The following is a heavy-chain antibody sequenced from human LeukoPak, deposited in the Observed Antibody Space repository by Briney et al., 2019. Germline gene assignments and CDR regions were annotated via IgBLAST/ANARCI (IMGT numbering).Heavy chain of an antibody. D-gene: IGHD3-22*01. CDR1: GGSISSYY. Sequence: PSETLSLTCIVSGGSISSYYWSWIRQPPGKGLEWIGYIYYSATTNYNPSLKSRVTISVDTSKNQFSLKLSSVTAADTAVYYCAGGGTSYDSAFDMWGQGTRVTVSS. CDR2: IYYSATT. V-gene: IGHV4-59*01. J-gene: IGHJ3*02. CDR3: AGGGTSYDSAFDM.